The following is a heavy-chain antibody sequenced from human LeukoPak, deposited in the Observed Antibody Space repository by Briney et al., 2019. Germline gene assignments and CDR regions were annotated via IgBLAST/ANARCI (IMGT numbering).Heavy chain of an antibody. CDR3: TRDRSRAEDD. D-gene: IGHD1-14*01. V-gene: IGHV3-7*01. J-gene: IGHJ4*02. CDR2: INQGGSDK. CDR1: GFTFSGHW. Sequence: GGSLRLSCAASGFTFSGHWMSWIRQAPGKGLEWVANINQGGSDKYYVDSVKGRFTISRDNANNLLYLQMNSLRGEDTAVYYCTRDRSRAEDDWGQGTLVTVSS.